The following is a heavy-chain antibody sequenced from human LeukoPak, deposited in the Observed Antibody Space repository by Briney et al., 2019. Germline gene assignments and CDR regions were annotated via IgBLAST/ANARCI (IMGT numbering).Heavy chain of an antibody. Sequence: SETLSLTCIVSGGSIGSYYWSWIRQPPGKGLEWIGYIYYSGSTNYNPSLKSRVTISVDTSKNQFSLRLSSVTAADTAVYYCARGVGASAFDIWGQGTMVTVSS. V-gene: IGHV4-59*01. CDR1: GGSIGSYY. CDR3: ARGVGASAFDI. D-gene: IGHD1-26*01. CDR2: IYYSGST. J-gene: IGHJ3*02.